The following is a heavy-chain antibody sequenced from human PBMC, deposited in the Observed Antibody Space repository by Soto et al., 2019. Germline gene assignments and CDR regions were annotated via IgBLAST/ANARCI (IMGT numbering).Heavy chain of an antibody. J-gene: IGHJ4*02. V-gene: IGHV3-21*01. CDR1: GFTFSSYS. CDR2: ISSSSSYI. CDR3: ARISSGYYKDPNFAY. D-gene: IGHD3-22*01. Sequence: GGSLRLSCAASGFTFSSYSMNWVRQAPGKGLEWVSSISSSSSYIYYADSVKGRFTISRDNAKNSLYLQMNSLRAEDTAVYYCARISSGYYKDPNFAYWGQGTLVTVSS.